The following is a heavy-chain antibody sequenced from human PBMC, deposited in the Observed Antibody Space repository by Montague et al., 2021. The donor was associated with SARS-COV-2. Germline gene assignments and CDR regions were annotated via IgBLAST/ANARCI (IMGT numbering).Heavy chain of an antibody. J-gene: IGHJ4*01. V-gene: IGHV2-70*11. CDR1: GFSLSTSGMC. Sequence: PALVKPTQPLTLTCTFSGFSLSTSGMCVSWIRQPPVKALEWLARIDWDDDKYYSTSLKTRLTISKDTSKNQVVLTMTNMDPVDTATYYCARIRYDILTGYQTLFDYWGQGTLVTVSS. CDR3: ARIRYDILTGYQTLFDY. CDR2: IDWDDDK. D-gene: IGHD3-9*01.